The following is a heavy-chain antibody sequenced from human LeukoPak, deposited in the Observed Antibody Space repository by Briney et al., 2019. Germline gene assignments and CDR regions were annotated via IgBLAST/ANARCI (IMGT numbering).Heavy chain of an antibody. CDR1: GYTFTGYY. D-gene: IGHD3-16*01. CDR3: ARGGPDWGDAFDI. Sequence: GASVKVSCKASGYTFTGYYMHWVRQAPGQGLEWMGWINPNSGGTSYAQKFQGRVTMTRDTSISTAYMKLSRLRSDDTAVYYCARGGPDWGDAFDIWGQGTMVTVSS. CDR2: INPNSGGT. V-gene: IGHV1-2*02. J-gene: IGHJ3*02.